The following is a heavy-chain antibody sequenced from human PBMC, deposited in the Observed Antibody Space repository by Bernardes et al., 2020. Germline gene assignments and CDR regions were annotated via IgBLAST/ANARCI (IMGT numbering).Heavy chain of an antibody. Sequence: SLILSCAASGFTFSTYGMHWLRQAPGKGLEWVAIISYDGGNTYYVDSVRGRFTVSRDNSHSTLYLQMNDLRVEDTAVYFCAKEFGGGDYYYYMNAWGKGTTVTVSS. CDR1: GFTFSTYG. CDR3: AKEFGGGDYYYYMNA. J-gene: IGHJ6*03. D-gene: IGHD3-10*01. CDR2: ISYDGGNT. V-gene: IGHV3-30*18.